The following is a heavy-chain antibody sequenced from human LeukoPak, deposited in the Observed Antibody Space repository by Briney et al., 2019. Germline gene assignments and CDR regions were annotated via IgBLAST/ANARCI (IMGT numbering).Heavy chain of an antibody. D-gene: IGHD3-22*01. CDR2: IKQDGSEK. CDR1: GFTFSSYW. Sequence: GGSLRLSCAASGFTFSSYWMSWVRQAPGKGLEWVANIKQDGSEKYYVDSVKGRFTISRDNAKNSLYLQMNSLRAEDTAVYYCARLLELYDSSGYGNAFDIWGRGTMVTVSS. J-gene: IGHJ3*02. V-gene: IGHV3-7*01. CDR3: ARLLELYDSSGYGNAFDI.